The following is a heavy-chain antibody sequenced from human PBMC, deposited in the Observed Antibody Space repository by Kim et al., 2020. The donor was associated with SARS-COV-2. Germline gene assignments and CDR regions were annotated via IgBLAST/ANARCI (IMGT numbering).Heavy chain of an antibody. CDR3: VRPSSTSNLDVFDI. J-gene: IGHJ3*02. D-gene: IGHD6-13*01. CDR2: IYYSGST. CDR1: SGSISSLY. V-gene: IGHV4-59*11. Sequence: SETLSLTCTVSSGSISSLYWSWIRQPPGKGLEWIGYIYYSGSTNYNPSLKSRVTISIDTSKNQFSLKLSSVTAADTAVYYCVRPSSTSNLDVFDIWGQG.